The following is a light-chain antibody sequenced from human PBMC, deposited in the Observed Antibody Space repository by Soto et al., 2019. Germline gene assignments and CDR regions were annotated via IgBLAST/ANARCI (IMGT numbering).Light chain of an antibody. CDR3: QQLNSYHMYT. J-gene: IGKJ2*01. CDR2: AAS. CDR1: QGISSY. Sequence: DIQLTQSPSFLSASVGDRVTITCRASQGISSYLAWYQQKPGKAPKLLIYAASTLQSGVPSRFSGSGSGTEFTLTISSLQPEDFATYSCQQLNSYHMYTFGQGTKLEIK. V-gene: IGKV1-9*01.